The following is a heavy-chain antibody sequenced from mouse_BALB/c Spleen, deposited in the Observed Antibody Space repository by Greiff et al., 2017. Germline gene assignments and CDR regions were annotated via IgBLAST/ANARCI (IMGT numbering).Heavy chain of an antibody. Sequence: QVHVKQSGPGLVQPSQSLSITCTVSGFSLTSYGVHWVRQSPGKGLEWLGVIWSGGSTDYNAAFISRLSISKDNSKSQVFFKRNSLQADDTAIYYCARKTPNWAMDYWGQGTAVTVSS. CDR2: IWSGGST. D-gene: IGHD4-1*01. CDR3: ARKTPNWAMDY. CDR1: GFSLTSYG. J-gene: IGHJ4*01. V-gene: IGHV2-4-1*01.